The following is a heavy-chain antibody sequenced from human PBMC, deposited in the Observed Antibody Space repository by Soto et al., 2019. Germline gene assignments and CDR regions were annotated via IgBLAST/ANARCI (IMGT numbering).Heavy chain of an antibody. V-gene: IGHV3-33*01. CDR3: ARDEGLGVNYYYYGVDV. J-gene: IGHJ6*02. CDR1: GFTFSSYG. D-gene: IGHD3-10*01. Sequence: QVQLVESGGGVVQPGRSLRLSCAASGFTFSSYGMHWVRQAPGKGLEWVAVIWYDGSNKYYADSVKGRFTIFRDNSENTLYLQMNSLRAEDTAVYYCARDEGLGVNYYYYGVDVWGQGTTVTVSS. CDR2: IWYDGSNK.